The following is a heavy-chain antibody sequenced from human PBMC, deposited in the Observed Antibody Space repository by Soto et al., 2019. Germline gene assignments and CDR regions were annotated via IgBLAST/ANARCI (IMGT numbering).Heavy chain of an antibody. Sequence: ELQVLESGGGLVQPGGSLRLTCAASGFTLSEYGTSWVRQAPGKGLEWVSFVSGSGDSTYYPDSVKGRFTISRDSSKNTVCLQMNSLRAEDTAVYYCATSNYGEMDWGQGTLVTVSS. D-gene: IGHD3-10*01. CDR2: VSGSGDST. J-gene: IGHJ4*02. CDR1: GFTLSEYG. V-gene: IGHV3-23*01. CDR3: ATSNYGEMD.